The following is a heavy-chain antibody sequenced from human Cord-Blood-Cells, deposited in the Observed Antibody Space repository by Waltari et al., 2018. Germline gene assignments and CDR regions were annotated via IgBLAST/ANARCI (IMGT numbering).Heavy chain of an antibody. CDR3: ARGVAAAGSPYFDY. Sequence: QVQLQQWGAGLLKPSEPLSLTCAVYGGSFRGYYWRWMRPPPGKGLEWIGEIHHSGSTNYNPALKSRVTISVDTSKNQFSLKLSSVTAADTAVYYCARGVAAAGSPYFDYWGQGTLGTVSS. CDR1: GGSFRGYY. J-gene: IGHJ4*02. CDR2: IHHSGST. D-gene: IGHD6-13*01. V-gene: IGHV4-34*01.